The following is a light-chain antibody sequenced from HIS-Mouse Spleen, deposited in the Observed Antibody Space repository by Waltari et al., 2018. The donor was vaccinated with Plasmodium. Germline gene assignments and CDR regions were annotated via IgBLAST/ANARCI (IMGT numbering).Light chain of an antibody. CDR1: ALPKQY. Sequence: SYELTQPPSVSVSPGQTARITCSGAALPKQYAYWYQQKQGQAPVLVIYKDSERPSGIPERFSGSSSGTTVTLTISGVQAEDEADYYCQSADSSGTYVFGTGTKVTVL. CDR3: QSADSSGTYV. V-gene: IGLV3-25*03. CDR2: KDS. J-gene: IGLJ1*01.